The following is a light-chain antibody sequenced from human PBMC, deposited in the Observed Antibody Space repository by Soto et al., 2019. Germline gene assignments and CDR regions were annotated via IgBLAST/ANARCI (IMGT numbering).Light chain of an antibody. CDR2: EVS. V-gene: IGLV2-14*01. CDR3: CSYTSSSTLYV. Sequence: QSALAQSASVSGSPGQSITISCTGTSSDIGAYKFVSWYQQHPGKAPKLIIYEVSNRPSGVSNRFSGSKSGNTASLTISGLQAEDEADYYCCSYTSSSTLYVFGTGTKVTDL. CDR1: SSDIGAYKF. J-gene: IGLJ1*01.